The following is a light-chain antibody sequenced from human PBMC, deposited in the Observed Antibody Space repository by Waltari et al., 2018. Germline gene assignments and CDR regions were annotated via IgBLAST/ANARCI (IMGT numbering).Light chain of an antibody. V-gene: IGLV2-23*01. J-gene: IGLJ3*02. CDR2: AGN. CDR3: CSYAGSSTWV. Sequence: QSALTQPASVSGSPGQSITISCTGTSSNVGSYNLVSWYQQHPDKAPKLMVYAGNKRPSGVSNRFSDSKSGNTASLTISGLQVADEAFYYCCSYAGSSTWVFGGGTKLTVL. CDR1: SSNVGSYNL.